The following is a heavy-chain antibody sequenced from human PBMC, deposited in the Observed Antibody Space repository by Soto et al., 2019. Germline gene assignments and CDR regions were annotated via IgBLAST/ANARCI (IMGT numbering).Heavy chain of an antibody. D-gene: IGHD1-26*01. J-gene: IGHJ4*02. V-gene: IGHV3-21*01. CDR3: ARGFRWEQYYFDY. Sequence: PGGSLRLSCAASGFTFSSYWMHWVRQAPGKGLEWVSSISSSRSYIYYADSVKGRFTISRDNAKNSLYLQMNSLRAEDTAVYYCARGFRWEQYYFDYWGQGTLVTVSS. CDR2: ISSSRSYI. CDR1: GFTFSSYW.